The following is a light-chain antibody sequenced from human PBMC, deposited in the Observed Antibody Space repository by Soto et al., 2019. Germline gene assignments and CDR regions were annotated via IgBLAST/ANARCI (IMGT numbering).Light chain of an antibody. Sequence: EIVLIQSPATLSLSPGERATLSCRASQSVSSYLAWYQQKPGQAPRLLIYDASNRATGIPARFSGSGPGTDFTLSIISLEPEDFAVYYCQQRSNWLTFGGGTKVDIK. J-gene: IGKJ4*01. CDR2: DAS. CDR1: QSVSSY. CDR3: QQRSNWLT. V-gene: IGKV3-11*01.